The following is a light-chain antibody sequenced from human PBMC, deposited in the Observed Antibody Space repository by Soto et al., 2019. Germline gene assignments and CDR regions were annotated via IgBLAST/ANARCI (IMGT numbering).Light chain of an antibody. J-gene: IGKJ1*01. CDR1: QSVSSSY. CDR2: GAS. Sequence: EIVLTQSPGTLSLSPGERATLSCRASQSVSSSYLAWYQQKPGQAPRLLIYGASSRATGIPDRFSGSGSGTDFTLTISRLEPEDCAVYYCQQYGSSLLWTFGQGTKVEIK. V-gene: IGKV3-20*01. CDR3: QQYGSSLLWT.